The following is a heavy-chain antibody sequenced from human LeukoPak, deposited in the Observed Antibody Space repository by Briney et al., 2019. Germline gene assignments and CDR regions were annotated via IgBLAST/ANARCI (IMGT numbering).Heavy chain of an antibody. D-gene: IGHD3-3*01. J-gene: IGHJ4*02. CDR1: GYTFTSYY. CDR2: INPSGGST. V-gene: IGHV1-46*01. Sequence: ASVKVSCKASGYTFTSYYMHWVRQAPGQGLEWMGIINPSGGSTSYAQKFQGRVTMTRDTSTSTVYMELSSLRSEDTAVYYCARGQKTYYDFRSGYWTNLFDYWGQGTLVTVSS. CDR3: ARGQKTYYDFRSGYWTNLFDY.